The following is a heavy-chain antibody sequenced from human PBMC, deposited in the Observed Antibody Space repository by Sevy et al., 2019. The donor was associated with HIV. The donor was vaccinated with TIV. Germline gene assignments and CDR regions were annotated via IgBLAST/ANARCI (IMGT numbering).Heavy chain of an antibody. CDR3: ARHYDFWSGYWNYYGMDV. D-gene: IGHD3-3*01. J-gene: IGHJ6*02. Sequence: SETLSLTCTVSGGSISSSSYYWGWIRQPPGKGLEWIGSIYYSGSTYYNPSLKSRVTISVDTSKNQFSLKLSSVTAAETAVYYCARHYDFWSGYWNYYGMDVWGQGTTVTVSS. CDR2: IYYSGST. V-gene: IGHV4-39*01. CDR1: GGSISSSSYY.